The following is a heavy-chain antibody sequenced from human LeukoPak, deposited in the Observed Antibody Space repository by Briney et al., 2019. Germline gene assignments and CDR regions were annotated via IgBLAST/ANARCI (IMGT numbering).Heavy chain of an antibody. CDR3: AKRPDYDSSGYLVY. V-gene: IGHV3-23*01. CDR2: ISGSGGST. Sequence: GGSLRLSCAASGFTFSSYAMSWVRQAPGKGLEWVSAISGSGGSTYYADSVKGRFTISRDNSKNTLYLQMNSLRAEDTAVYYCAKRPDYDSSGYLVYWGQGTLVTVSS. D-gene: IGHD3-22*01. J-gene: IGHJ4*02. CDR1: GFTFSSYA.